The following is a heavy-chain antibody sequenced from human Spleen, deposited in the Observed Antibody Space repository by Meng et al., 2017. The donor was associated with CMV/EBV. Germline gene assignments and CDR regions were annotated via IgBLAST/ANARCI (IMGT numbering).Heavy chain of an antibody. CDR1: TSYA. D-gene: IGHD6-19*01. J-gene: IGHJ6*02. V-gene: IGHV7-4-1*02. CDR3: ARGLLWKQWLGHYYYYGMDV. Sequence: TSYAMNWVRQAPGQGLEWMGWINTNTGNPTYAQGFTGRFVFSLDTSVSTAYLQISSLKAEDTAVYYCARGLLWKQWLGHYYYYGMDVWGQGTTVTVSS. CDR2: INTNTGNP.